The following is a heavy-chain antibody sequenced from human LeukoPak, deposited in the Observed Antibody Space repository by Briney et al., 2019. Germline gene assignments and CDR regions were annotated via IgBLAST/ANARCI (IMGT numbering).Heavy chain of an antibody. CDR1: GGAISNAY. J-gene: IGHJ6*02. D-gene: IGHD3-22*01. CDR2: IHHSGST. Sequence: SETLSLTCTVSGGAISNAYWSWIRQPPGKGLEWIGYIHHSGSTNYNPSLKSRVTISVDTSKNQFSLKLSSVTAADTAVYYCARESEVTYYYDSSGSRYGMDVWGQGTTVTVSS. CDR3: ARESEVTYYYDSSGSRYGMDV. V-gene: IGHV4-59*12.